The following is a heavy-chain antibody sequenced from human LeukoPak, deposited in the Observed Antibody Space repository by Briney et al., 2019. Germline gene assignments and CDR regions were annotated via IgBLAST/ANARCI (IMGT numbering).Heavy chain of an antibody. D-gene: IGHD2-15*01. V-gene: IGHV1-2*02. CDR1: GYTFTGYY. J-gene: IGHJ6*02. Sequence: ASVKVSCKASGYTFTGYYMHWVRQAPGQGLEWMGWINPNSGGTNYAQKFQGRVTMTRDTSISTAYMELSRLRSDDTAVYYCARVFEGYCSGGSCYPSYYYYGMDVWGLGTTVTVSS. CDR2: INPNSGGT. CDR3: ARVFEGYCSGGSCYPSYYYYGMDV.